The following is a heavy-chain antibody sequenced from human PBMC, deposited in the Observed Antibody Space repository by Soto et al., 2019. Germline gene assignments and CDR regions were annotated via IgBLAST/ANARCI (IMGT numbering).Heavy chain of an antibody. CDR3: ARETYSSGWYRVGAFDI. J-gene: IGHJ3*02. D-gene: IGHD6-19*01. CDR1: GYTFTSYG. CDR2: ISAYNGNT. V-gene: IGHV1-18*01. Sequence: ASVKVSCKASGYTFTSYGISWVRQAPGQGLEWMGWISAYNGNTNYAQKPQGRVTMTTDTSTSTAYMELRSLGSDDTAVYYCARETYSSGWYRVGAFDIWGQGTMVTVSS.